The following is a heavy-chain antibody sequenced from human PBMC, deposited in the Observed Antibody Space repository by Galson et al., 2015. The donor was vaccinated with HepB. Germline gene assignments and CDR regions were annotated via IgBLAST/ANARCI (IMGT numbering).Heavy chain of an antibody. V-gene: IGHV3-15*07. D-gene: IGHD2-2*01. Sequence: SLRLSCAASGFTFSNAWLNWVRQAPGKGLEWVGRIKSKTDGGTTDYAAPVKGRFTISRDDSKNTLYLQMNSLKTEDTAVYYCTLLRRDIVVVPAAIYPQTGYYYMDVWGKGTTVTVSS. CDR1: GFTFSNAW. J-gene: IGHJ6*03. CDR3: TLLRRDIVVVPAAIYPQTGYYYMDV. CDR2: IKSKTDGGTT.